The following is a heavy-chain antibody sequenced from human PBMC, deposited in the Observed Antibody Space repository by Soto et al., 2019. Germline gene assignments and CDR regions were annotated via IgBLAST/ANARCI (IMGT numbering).Heavy chain of an antibody. Sequence: GGSLRLSCAASGFTFSSYAMHWVRQAPGKGLEWVAVISYDGSNKYYADSVKGRFTISRDNSKNTLYLQMNSLRAEDTAVYYCARQLPFGMDVWGQGTTVTVSS. CDR3: ARQLPFGMDV. J-gene: IGHJ6*02. V-gene: IGHV3-30-3*01. D-gene: IGHD1-1*01. CDR2: ISYDGSNK. CDR1: GFTFSSYA.